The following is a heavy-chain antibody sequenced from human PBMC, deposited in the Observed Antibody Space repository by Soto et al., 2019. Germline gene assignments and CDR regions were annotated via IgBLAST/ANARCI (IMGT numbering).Heavy chain of an antibody. V-gene: IGHV4-30-4*01. J-gene: IGHJ3*02. Sequence: SETLSLTCTVSGGSISSGDYYWSWIRQPPGKGLEWIGYIYYSGSTYYNPSLKSRVTISLDTSKNQFSLKLRSVTAADTAVYYCAXELTIFGVVIKRGAFDIWGQGTTVTVSS. D-gene: IGHD3-3*01. CDR1: GGSISSGDYY. CDR3: AXELTIFGVVIKRGAFDI. CDR2: IYYSGST.